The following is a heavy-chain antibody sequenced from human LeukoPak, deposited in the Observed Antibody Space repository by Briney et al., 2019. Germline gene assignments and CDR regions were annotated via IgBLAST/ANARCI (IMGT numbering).Heavy chain of an antibody. J-gene: IGHJ5*02. CDR1: GGSFSGYY. CDR2: INHSGST. V-gene: IGHV4-34*01. D-gene: IGHD3-10*01. CDR3: ARGRKRGRFGESYGPPSWFDP. Sequence: SETLSLTCAVYGGSFSGYYWSWIRQPPGKGLEWIGEINHSGSTNYNPSLKSRVTISVDTSKNQFSLKLSSVTAADTAVYYCARGRKRGRFGESYGPPSWFDPWGQGTLVTVSS.